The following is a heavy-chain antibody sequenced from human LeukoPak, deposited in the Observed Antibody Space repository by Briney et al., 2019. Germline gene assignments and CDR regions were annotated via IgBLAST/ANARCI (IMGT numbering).Heavy chain of an antibody. CDR1: GFTFSSYS. J-gene: IGHJ4*02. CDR3: AKGDAGRFLEWLLNY. Sequence: PGGSLRLSCAASGFTFSSYSMNWVRQAPGKGLEWVSSISSSSSYIYYADSVKGRFTISRDNAKNTLYLQMNSLRAEDTAVYYCAKGDAGRFLEWLLNYWGQGTLVTVSS. V-gene: IGHV3-21*04. CDR2: ISSSSSYI. D-gene: IGHD3-3*01.